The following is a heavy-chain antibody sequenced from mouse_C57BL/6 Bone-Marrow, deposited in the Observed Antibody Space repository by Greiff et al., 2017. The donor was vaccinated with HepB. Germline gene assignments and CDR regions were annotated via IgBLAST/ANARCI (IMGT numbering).Heavy chain of an antibody. Sequence: EVKLQESGPGLVKPSQSLSLTCSVTGYSITSGYYWNWIRQFPGNKLEWMGYISYDGSNNYNPSLKNRISITRDTSKNQFFLKLNSVTTEDTATYYCARDLLWLRRRFDYWGQGTTLTVSS. CDR1: GYSITSGYY. CDR3: ARDLLWLRRRFDY. D-gene: IGHD2-2*01. V-gene: IGHV3-6*01. J-gene: IGHJ2*01. CDR2: ISYDGSN.